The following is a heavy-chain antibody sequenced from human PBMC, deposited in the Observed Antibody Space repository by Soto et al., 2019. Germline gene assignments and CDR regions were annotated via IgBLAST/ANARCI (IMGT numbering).Heavy chain of an antibody. D-gene: IGHD3-22*01. CDR2: ISAGGGSP. CDR3: ARDFHRYDRSGYYLPGGAFDI. Sequence: GGSLRLSCAASGFIFNNYAMSWVRQAPGKGLEWVSFISAGGGSPNYADSVKGRFTISRDNSKNMVYLQMNSLRAEDTAVYYCARDFHRYDRSGYYLPGGAFDIWGQGTMVTVSS. CDR1: GFIFNNYA. V-gene: IGHV3-23*01. J-gene: IGHJ3*02.